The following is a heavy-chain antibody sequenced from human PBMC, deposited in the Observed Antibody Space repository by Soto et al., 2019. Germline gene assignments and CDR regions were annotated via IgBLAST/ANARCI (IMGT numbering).Heavy chain of an antibody. Sequence: GGSLRLSCTASGFTFGDYAMSWFRQAPGKGLEWVGFIRSKAYGGTTEYAASVKGRFTISRDDSKSIAYLQMNSLRTENTAVYYCTIAYGDYKKPYYYYYMDVWGKGTTVTVSS. D-gene: IGHD4-17*01. CDR2: IRSKAYGGTT. CDR1: GFTFGDYA. V-gene: IGHV3-49*03. CDR3: TIAYGDYKKPYYYYYMDV. J-gene: IGHJ6*03.